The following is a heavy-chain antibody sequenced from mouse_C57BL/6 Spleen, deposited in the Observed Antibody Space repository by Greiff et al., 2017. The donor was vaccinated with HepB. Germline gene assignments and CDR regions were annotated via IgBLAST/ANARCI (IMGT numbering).Heavy chain of an antibody. Sequence: EVMLVESGGGLVKPGGSLKLSCAASRFTFSSYTMSWVRQTPEKRLEWVATISGGGGNTCYPDSVKGRFTISRDNAKNTLYLQMSSLRSEDTALYYCARHSRSYGNWYFDVWGTGTTVTVSS. J-gene: IGHJ1*03. D-gene: IGHD2-1*01. CDR2: ISGGGGNT. CDR1: RFTFSSYT. CDR3: ARHSRSYGNWYFDV. V-gene: IGHV5-9*01.